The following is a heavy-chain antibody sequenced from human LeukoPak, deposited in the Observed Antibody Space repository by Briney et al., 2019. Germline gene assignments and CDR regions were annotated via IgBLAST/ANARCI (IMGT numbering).Heavy chain of an antibody. J-gene: IGHJ4*02. CDR2: ISSSNTI. CDR1: GFPFSGYS. CDR3: ARDGDGYNFY. D-gene: IGHD5-24*01. V-gene: IGHV3-48*01. Sequence: GGSLRLSCAASGFPFSGYSLTWVRQAPGKGLEWISYISSSNTIYYADSVKGRFTISRDNAKNSLYLQMNSLTADDTAVYYCARDGDGYNFYWGQGTLVTVSS.